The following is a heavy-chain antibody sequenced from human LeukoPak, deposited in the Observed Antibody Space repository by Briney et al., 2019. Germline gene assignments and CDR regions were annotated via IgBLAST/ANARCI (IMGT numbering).Heavy chain of an antibody. CDR2: FDPEDGET. J-gene: IGHJ3*02. V-gene: IGHV1-24*01. D-gene: IGHD6-13*01. CDR1: RYTLTELS. Sequence: ASVKVSCKVSRYTLTELSMHWVRQVPGKGLEWMGGFDPEDGETIYAQKFQGRVTMTEDTSTDTAYMELSSLRSEDTAVYYCATTDSSSWYRAFDIWGQGTMVTVSS. CDR3: ATTDSSSWYRAFDI.